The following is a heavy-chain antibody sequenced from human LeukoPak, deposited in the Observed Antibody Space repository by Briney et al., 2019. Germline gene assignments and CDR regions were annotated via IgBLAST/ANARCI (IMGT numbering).Heavy chain of an antibody. J-gene: IGHJ4*02. CDR3: ARDRGEHFDY. CDR2: IYYSGST. D-gene: IGHD7-27*01. CDR1: GGSFSSGSYY. Sequence: SETLSLTCTVSGGSFSSGSYYWSWIRQPPGKGLEWIGYIYYSGSTNYNPSLKSRVTISVDTSKNQFSLKLSSVTAADTAVYYCARDRGEHFDYWGQGTLVTVSS. V-gene: IGHV4-61*01.